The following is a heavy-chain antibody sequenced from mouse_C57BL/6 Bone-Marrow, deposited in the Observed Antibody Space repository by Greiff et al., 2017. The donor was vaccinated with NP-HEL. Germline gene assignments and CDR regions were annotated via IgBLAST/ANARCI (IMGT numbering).Heavy chain of an antibody. Sequence: VQLVESGGGLVKPGGSLKLSCAASGFTFSSYAMSWVRQTPEKRLEWVATISDGGSYTYYPDNVKGRFTISRDNAKNNLYLQMGHLKSEDTAMYYCAREGLGFFDYWGQGTTLTVSS. D-gene: IGHD3-3*01. J-gene: IGHJ2*01. CDR1: GFTFSSYA. CDR2: ISDGGSYT. V-gene: IGHV5-4*01. CDR3: AREGLGFFDY.